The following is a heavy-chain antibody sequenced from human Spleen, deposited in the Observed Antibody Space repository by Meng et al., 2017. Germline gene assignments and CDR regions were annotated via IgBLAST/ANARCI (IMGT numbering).Heavy chain of an antibody. CDR2: IDPKSGDT. Sequence: SVKVSCKPSGYNFPDYWLHWVRRAPGQGLEWMGRIDPKSGDTHYAQRFQGRVTMTGDTSISTAYMELSGLRSDDTAMYYCARDEDISAAGKLFGDYWGQGNLVTVSS. D-gene: IGHD6-13*01. V-gene: IGHV1-2*06. CDR3: ARDEDISAAGKLFGDY. CDR1: GYNFPDYW. J-gene: IGHJ4*02.